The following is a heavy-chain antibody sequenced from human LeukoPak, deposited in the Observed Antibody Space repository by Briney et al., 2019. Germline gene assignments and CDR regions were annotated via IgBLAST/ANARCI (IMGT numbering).Heavy chain of an antibody. V-gene: IGHV3-23*01. CDR1: GFTFSSNA. CDR2: ISDRDNTA. Sequence: GGSLRLSCAASGFTFSSNAMSWVRQAPGKGLEWVSGISDRDNTAHYADSVKGRFTISRDNSKNTLHLQMNSLTPEDTAVYFCAKQTTGYYGSGIDYWGQGTLVTVSS. J-gene: IGHJ4*02. CDR3: AKQTTGYYGSGIDY. D-gene: IGHD3-10*01.